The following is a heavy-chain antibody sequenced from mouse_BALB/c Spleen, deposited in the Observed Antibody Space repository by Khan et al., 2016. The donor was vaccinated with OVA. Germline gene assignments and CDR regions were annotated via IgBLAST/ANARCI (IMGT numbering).Heavy chain of an antibody. D-gene: IGHD3-3*01. Sequence: EVKLKESGGGLVQPKGSLKLSCAASGFTFNTYAMHWVCQAPGKGLEWVARIRSKSNNYATYYADSVKDRFTISRDDSQSMLYLQMNNLKTEDTAMYYCVREGDTGAMDYWGQGTSVTVSS. V-gene: IGHV10-3*03. CDR3: VREGDTGAMDY. CDR1: GFTFNTYA. CDR2: IRSKSNNYAT. J-gene: IGHJ4*01.